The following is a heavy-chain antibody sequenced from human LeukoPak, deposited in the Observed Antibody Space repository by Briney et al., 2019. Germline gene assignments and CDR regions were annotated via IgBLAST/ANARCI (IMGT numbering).Heavy chain of an antibody. V-gene: IGHV1-69*13. J-gene: IGHJ4*02. CDR3: ARDDGSATMGFDS. CDR2: VIPILGTT. D-gene: IGHD1-26*01. CDR1: GSTFSRSA. Sequence: ASVKVSCKASGSTFSRSAISWVRQAPGQGLEWTGGVIPILGTTNYTQRFQDRVSITSDDSTSTSYMEFRNLRSVDTAVYYCARDDGSATMGFDSWGQGTLVTVSS.